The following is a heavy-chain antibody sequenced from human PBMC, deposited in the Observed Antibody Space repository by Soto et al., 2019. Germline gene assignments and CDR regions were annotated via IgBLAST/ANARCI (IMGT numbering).Heavy chain of an antibody. V-gene: IGHV5-51*01. D-gene: IGHD2-2*01. Sequence: GESLKISCKGSGFTFTSYWIAWVRQMPGKDLEWMGIIYPGDSDTSYSPSFQGQVTISADKSINTAYLHWSSLKASDTAIYYCAKHEGYCSTTTCYNFDYWGQGTLVPVSS. J-gene: IGHJ4*02. CDR2: IYPGDSDT. CDR3: AKHEGYCSTTTCYNFDY. CDR1: GFTFTSYW.